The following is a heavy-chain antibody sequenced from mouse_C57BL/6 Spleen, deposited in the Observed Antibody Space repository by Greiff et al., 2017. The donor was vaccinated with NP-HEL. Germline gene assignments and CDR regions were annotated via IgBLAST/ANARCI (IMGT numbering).Heavy chain of an antibody. CDR1: GYTFTSYW. Sequence: QVQLQQPGAELVKPGASVKLSCKASGYTFTSYWMHWVKQRPGQGLEWIGMIHPNSGSTNYNEKFKSKATLTVDKSSSTAYMQLSSLTSEDSAVYYCAREEVYGSSPWYFDVWGTGTTVTVSS. D-gene: IGHD1-1*01. V-gene: IGHV1-64*01. CDR3: AREEVYGSSPWYFDV. J-gene: IGHJ1*03. CDR2: IHPNSGST.